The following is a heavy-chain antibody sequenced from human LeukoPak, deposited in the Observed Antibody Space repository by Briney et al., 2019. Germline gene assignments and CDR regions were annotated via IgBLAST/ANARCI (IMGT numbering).Heavy chain of an antibody. CDR1: GFTFTDYW. J-gene: IGHJ6*04. Sequence: GGSLRLSCAASGFTFTDYWMHWVRQVAGKGLVWVSRINGDLTNTTYADSVKGRFTISRDNAKNSLYLQMNSLRAEDTAVYYCAELGITMIGGVWGKGTTVTISS. CDR2: INGDLTNT. D-gene: IGHD3-10*02. CDR3: AELGITMIGGV. V-gene: IGHV3-74*03.